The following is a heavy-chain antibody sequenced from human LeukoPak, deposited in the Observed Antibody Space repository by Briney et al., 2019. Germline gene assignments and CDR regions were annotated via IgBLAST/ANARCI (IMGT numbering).Heavy chain of an antibody. V-gene: IGHV1-18*01. CDR3: ARDFGVTNEFDY. Sequence: EASVKVSCKVSGYTFTSYGISWVRQAPGQGLEWMGWISAYNGNTNYAQKFQGRVTMTRDMSTSTVYMELSSLRSEDTAVYYCARDFGVTNEFDYWGQGTLVTVSS. D-gene: IGHD2-8*01. CDR1: GYTFTSYG. CDR2: ISAYNGNT. J-gene: IGHJ4*02.